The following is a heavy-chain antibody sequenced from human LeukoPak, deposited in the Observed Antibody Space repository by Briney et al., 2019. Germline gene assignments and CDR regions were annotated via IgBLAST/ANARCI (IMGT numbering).Heavy chain of an antibody. V-gene: IGHV4-59*01. D-gene: IGHD6-13*01. Sequence: SETLSLTCTVSGGSISSYYWIWLRQPPGKGLEWSGYIYYSGSTNYNPSLKSRVTISVDTSKNQFSLKLSSVTAADTAVYYCARSVGQLSYNWFDPWGQGTLVTVSS. J-gene: IGHJ5*02. CDR2: IYYSGST. CDR3: ARSVGQLSYNWFDP. CDR1: GGSISSYY.